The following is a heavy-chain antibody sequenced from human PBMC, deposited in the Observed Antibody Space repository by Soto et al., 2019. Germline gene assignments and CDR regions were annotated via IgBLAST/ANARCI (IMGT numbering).Heavy chain of an antibody. CDR2: IYPGDSEL. Sequence: PGESLKISCQASGFSFTTYWIAWVRQMPGKGLEWMGVIYPGDSELRYSPSFRGQVSISADRSITTAYLQWSSLKASDTAIYYCARLAGSPSGMDVWGLGTTVTVSS. CDR1: GFSFTTYW. V-gene: IGHV5-51*01. J-gene: IGHJ6*02. D-gene: IGHD6-25*01. CDR3: ARLAGSPSGMDV.